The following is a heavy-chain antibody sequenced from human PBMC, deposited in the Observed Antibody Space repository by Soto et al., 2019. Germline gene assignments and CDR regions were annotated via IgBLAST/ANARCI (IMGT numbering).Heavy chain of an antibody. CDR3: ARAVGYYDSSGKFVGDAFDI. D-gene: IGHD3-22*01. CDR1: GYTFTSYG. V-gene: IGHV1-18*01. CDR2: ISAYNGNT. Sequence: QVQLVQSGAEVKKPGASVKVSCKASGYTFTSYGISWVRQAPGQGLEWMGWISAYNGNTNYAQKLQGRVTMTTDTATSPAYMELRSLRSDDTAVYYCARAVGYYDSSGKFVGDAFDIWGQGTMVTVSS. J-gene: IGHJ3*02.